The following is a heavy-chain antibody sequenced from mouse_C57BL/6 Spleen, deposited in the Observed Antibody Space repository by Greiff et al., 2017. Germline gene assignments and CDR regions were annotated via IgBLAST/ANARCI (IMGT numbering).Heavy chain of an antibody. D-gene: IGHD2-12*01. CDR2: IDPANGNT. CDR1: GFNIKNTY. CDR3: AEGYSTDV. V-gene: IGHV14-3*01. Sequence: EVQLQQSVAELVRPGASVKLSCTASGFNIKNTYMSWVKQRPEQGLEWIGRIDPANGNTKYAPKFQGMATITADTSSYTAYLQLSSLTSEDTAIYYCAEGYSTDVWGTGTTVTVSS. J-gene: IGHJ1*03.